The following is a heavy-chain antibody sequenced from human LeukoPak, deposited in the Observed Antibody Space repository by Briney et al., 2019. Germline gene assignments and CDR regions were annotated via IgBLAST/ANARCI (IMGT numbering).Heavy chain of an antibody. CDR2: MNPNSGNT. V-gene: IGHV1-8*01. Sequence: ASVKVSCKASGYTFTSYDINWVRRATGQGLGWMGWMNPNSGNTGYAQKFQGRVTMTRNTSISTAYMELSSLRSEDTAVYYCARVFALAARNRGVHWFDPWGQGTLVTVSS. CDR3: ARVFALAARNRGVHWFDP. CDR1: GYTFTSYD. J-gene: IGHJ5*02. D-gene: IGHD6-25*01.